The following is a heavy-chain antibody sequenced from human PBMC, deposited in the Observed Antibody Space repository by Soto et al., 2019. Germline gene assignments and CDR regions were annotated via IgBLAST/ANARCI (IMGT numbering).Heavy chain of an antibody. V-gene: IGHV4-30-2*01. CDR2: IYHSGST. Sequence: PSYSLALSCAVSGGCISSGGYSWRWIRQPPGKGLEWIGYIYHSGSTYYNPSLKSRVTISVDRSKNQFSLKLSSVTAADTAVYYCAGELGYCSGGSCYVWFDPWGQGILVTVSS. CDR1: GGCISSGGYS. D-gene: IGHD2-15*01. CDR3: AGELGYCSGGSCYVWFDP. J-gene: IGHJ5*02.